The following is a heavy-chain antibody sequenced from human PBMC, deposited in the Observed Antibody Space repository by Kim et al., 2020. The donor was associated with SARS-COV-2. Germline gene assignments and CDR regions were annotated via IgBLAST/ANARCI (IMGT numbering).Heavy chain of an antibody. D-gene: IGHD6-19*01. CDR1: GFTFSSYG. J-gene: IGHJ6*01. CDR2: ISYDGSNK. Sequence: GGSLRLSCAASGFTFSSYGMHWVRQAPGKGLEWVAVISYDGSNKNYADSVKGRFTISRYNSKNTLYLQMNSLRTEDTAVYYCAKESYPGDSSGWAYYYYG. CDR3: AKESYPGDSSGWAYYYYG. V-gene: IGHV3-30*18.